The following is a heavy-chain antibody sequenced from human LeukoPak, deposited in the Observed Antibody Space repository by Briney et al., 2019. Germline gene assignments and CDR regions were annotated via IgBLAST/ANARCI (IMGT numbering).Heavy chain of an antibody. CDR3: ARWGLTNYYYYYGMDV. Sequence: ASVKVSCKASGYTFTSYGISWVRQAPGQGLEWMGWISAYNGNTNYAQKLQGRVTMTTDTSTSTAYMELRSLRSDDTAVYYCARWGLTNYYYYYGMDVWGTGTTVTVSS. J-gene: IGHJ6*04. D-gene: IGHD3-16*01. CDR2: ISAYNGNT. V-gene: IGHV1-18*04. CDR1: GYTFTSYG.